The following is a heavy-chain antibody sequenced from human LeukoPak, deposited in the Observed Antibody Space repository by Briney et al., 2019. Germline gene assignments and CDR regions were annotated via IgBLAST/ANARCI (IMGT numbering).Heavy chain of an antibody. D-gene: IGHD3-10*01. CDR1: GYTFTSYY. Sequence: ASVKVSCKASGYTFTSYYMHWVRQAPGQGLEWMGWISAYNGNRNYAQKFQGRVTMTTDTSTSTAYMELRSLRSDDTAVYYCARGGFTIIRGALDYWGKGTLVTVSS. CDR3: ARGGFTIIRGALDY. V-gene: IGHV1-18*04. CDR2: ISAYNGNR. J-gene: IGHJ4*02.